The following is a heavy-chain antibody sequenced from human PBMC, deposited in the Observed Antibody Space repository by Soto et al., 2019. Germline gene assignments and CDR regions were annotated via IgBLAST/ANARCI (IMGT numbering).Heavy chain of an antibody. J-gene: IGHJ6*03. V-gene: IGHV1-18*01. CDR3: ARSQVVPAAPESSYYYMDV. CDR1: GYTFTSYG. Sequence: GASVKVSCKASGYTFTSYGISWVRQAPGQGLEWMGWISAYNGNTNYAQELQGRVTMTTDTSTSTAYMELRSLRSDDTAVYYCARSQVVPAAPESSYYYMDVWGKGTTVTVSS. CDR2: ISAYNGNT. D-gene: IGHD2-2*01.